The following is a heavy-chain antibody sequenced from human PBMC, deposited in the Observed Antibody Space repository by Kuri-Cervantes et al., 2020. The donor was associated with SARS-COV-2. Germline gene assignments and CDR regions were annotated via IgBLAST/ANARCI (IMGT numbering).Heavy chain of an antibody. V-gene: IGHV3-30*04. J-gene: IGHJ4*02. Sequence: GESLKISCTASDFAFTNYPMHWVRQAPGKGLEWVALISYDGRKINYSESVKRRFTISRDNSQSALYLQMDSLTPEDTALYYCARELSPGGSHLDYWGQGTLVTVSS. CDR3: ARELSPGGSHLDY. CDR2: ISYDGRKI. D-gene: IGHD3-16*01. CDR1: DFAFTNYP.